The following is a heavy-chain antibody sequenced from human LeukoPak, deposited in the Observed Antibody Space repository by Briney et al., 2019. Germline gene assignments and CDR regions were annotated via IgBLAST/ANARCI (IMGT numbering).Heavy chain of an antibody. CDR3: AGQWLGRDQYYFDY. CDR1: GGSTSSTNYY. CDR2: IYYNGRT. Sequence: SETLSLTCSVSGGSTSSTNYYWGWIRQPPGKGLECIGSIYYNGRTYYNPSLKSRVTISVDTSKNQFSLKLSSVTAADTAVYYCAGQWLGRDQYYFDYWGQGTLVTVSS. D-gene: IGHD6-19*01. J-gene: IGHJ4*02. V-gene: IGHV4-39*07.